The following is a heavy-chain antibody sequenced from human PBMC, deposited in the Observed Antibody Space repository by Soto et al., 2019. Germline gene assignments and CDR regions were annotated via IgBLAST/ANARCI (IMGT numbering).Heavy chain of an antibody. V-gene: IGHV4-30-2*01. Sequence: SETLSLTCGVSGGSLSGATYSWNWIRQPPGKGLEWIGEIYRTGSTNYNPSLKSRVTISLDKSENQFSLKVTSLTAADMAVYYCAREGSPSAYNFAIGIQLWSFDRWGQGLPVTSPQ. J-gene: IGHJ5*02. D-gene: IGHD1-1*01. CDR1: GGSLSGATYS. CDR3: AREGSPSAYNFAIGIQLWSFDR. CDR2: IYRTGST.